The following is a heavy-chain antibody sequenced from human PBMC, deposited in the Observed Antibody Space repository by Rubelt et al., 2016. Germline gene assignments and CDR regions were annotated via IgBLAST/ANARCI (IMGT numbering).Heavy chain of an antibody. J-gene: IGHJ4*02. CDR3: ARGSPGLYSSGPPFCRN. V-gene: IGHV4-34*01. Sequence: GTLSLTCAVYGGSFSGYYWSWIRQPPGKGLEWIGEINHSGSTNYNPSLKSRVTISVDTSKNQFSLKLSPVTAADTAVYYCARGSPGLYSSGPPFCRNWGQGTLVTVSS. CDR1: GGSFSGYY. D-gene: IGHD6-19*01. CDR2: INHSGST.